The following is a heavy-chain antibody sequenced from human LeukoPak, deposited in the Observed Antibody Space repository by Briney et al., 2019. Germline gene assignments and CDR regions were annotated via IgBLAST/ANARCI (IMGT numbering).Heavy chain of an antibody. V-gene: IGHV3-15*01. Sequence: GGSLRLSCAASGFTFSNAWMSWVRQAPGKGLEWVGRIKSKTDGGTTDYAAPVKGRFTISRDDSKNTLYLQMNSLKTEDTAVYYCSTHRGNRSRYFDYWGQGTLVTVSS. CDR3: STHRGNRSRYFDY. D-gene: IGHD1-14*01. J-gene: IGHJ4*02. CDR1: GFTFSNAW. CDR2: IKSKTDGGTT.